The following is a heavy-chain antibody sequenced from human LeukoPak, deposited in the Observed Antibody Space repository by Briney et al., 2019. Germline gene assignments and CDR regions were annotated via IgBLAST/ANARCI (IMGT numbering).Heavy chain of an antibody. CDR2: INSDGSST. J-gene: IGHJ5*02. CDR1: GFTFSSYW. CDR3: ARDLYDILTGYYLGWFDP. D-gene: IGHD3-9*01. V-gene: IGHV3-74*01. Sequence: GGSLRLSCAASGFTFSSYWMHWVRQAPGKGLVWVSRINSDGSSTSYADSVKGRFTISRDNAKNTLYLQMNSLRAEDTAVYYCARDLYDILTGYYLGWFDPWDQGTLVTVSS.